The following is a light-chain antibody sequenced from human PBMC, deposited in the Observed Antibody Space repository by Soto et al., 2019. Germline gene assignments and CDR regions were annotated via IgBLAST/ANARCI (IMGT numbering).Light chain of an antibody. V-gene: IGKV1-12*01. Sequence: DIQMTQSPSSVSASVGDRVTITCRASHSISSWLAWYQQKPGKAPNLLIYAASSLQSGVPSRFSVSGSGTDFTLTITGLQPEEFATYFCQQASGLPFNFGPGTKVDIK. CDR3: QQASGLPFN. J-gene: IGKJ3*01. CDR1: HSISSW. CDR2: AAS.